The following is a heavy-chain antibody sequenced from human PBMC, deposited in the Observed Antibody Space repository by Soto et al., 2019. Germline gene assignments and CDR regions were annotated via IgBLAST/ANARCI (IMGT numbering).Heavy chain of an antibody. CDR2: IGSGGDIT. Sequence: EVQLSESGGGSVQPGGSLRLSCAASGFTLRSYAMSWVRQAPGKGLERVSGIGSGGDITYQADSVKGRFTISRDTSKNMLFLQMNSLRAEDTAVYFCVKGSGYNSRGTFYFDYWGQGTLVTVSS. CDR3: VKGSGYNSRGTFYFDY. CDR1: GFTLRSYA. D-gene: IGHD5-12*01. J-gene: IGHJ4*02. V-gene: IGHV3-23*01.